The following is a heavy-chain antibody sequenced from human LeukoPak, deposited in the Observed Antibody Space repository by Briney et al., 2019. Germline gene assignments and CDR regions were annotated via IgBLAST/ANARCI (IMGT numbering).Heavy chain of an antibody. CDR3: ARQFIMTAVTTSPNWFDP. Sequence: SETLSLTCTVSGDSISSSDYFWGWIRQPPGKGLEWIGSIYYSGSTYYNPSLKSRVTIFVDTSKDQFSLKLSSVTAADTAVYYCARQFIMTAVTTSPNWFDPWGQGTLVTVSS. J-gene: IGHJ5*02. CDR2: IYYSGST. V-gene: IGHV4-39*01. CDR1: GDSISSSDYF. D-gene: IGHD4-17*01.